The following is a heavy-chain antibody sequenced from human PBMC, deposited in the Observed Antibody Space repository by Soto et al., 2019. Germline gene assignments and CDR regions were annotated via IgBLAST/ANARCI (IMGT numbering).Heavy chain of an antibody. CDR2: IYYSGST. D-gene: IGHD2-2*01. J-gene: IGHJ4*02. V-gene: IGHV4-30-4*02. Sequence: SDTLSLTCTVSGGSVSSSDNYWSWIRQPPGKGLEWIGYIYYSGSTYYNPSLKSRVTISADTSKNQFSLKLSSVTAADTAVYYCSRAYRTSRSSDRRNDDSWCQGTLVT. CDR3: SRAYRTSRSSDRRNDDS. CDR1: GGSVSSSDNY.